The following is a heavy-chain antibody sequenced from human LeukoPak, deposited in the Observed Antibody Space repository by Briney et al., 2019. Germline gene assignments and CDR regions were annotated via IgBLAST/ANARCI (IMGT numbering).Heavy chain of an antibody. D-gene: IGHD1-1*01. Sequence: GGSLRLSCAASAFTFSTYTMSWVRQAPGKGLQWVSTLSADGKDIRYTDSVKGRFTISRDNSKGTLFLEMNSMRLEDMAIYYCVTNHPNCDIVFDYCGQGALVTVSS. CDR2: LSADGKDI. J-gene: IGHJ4*02. CDR3: VTNHPNCDIVFDY. V-gene: IGHV3-23*01. CDR1: AFTFSTYT.